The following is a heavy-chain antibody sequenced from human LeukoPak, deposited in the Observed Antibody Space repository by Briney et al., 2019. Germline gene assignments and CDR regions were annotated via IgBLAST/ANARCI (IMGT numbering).Heavy chain of an antibody. Sequence: GGSLRLSCAASGFTFSSYGMHWVRQAPGKGLEWVAFIRYDGSNKYYADSVKGRFTISRDNSKNTLYLQMNSLRAEDTAVYYCAKDPEGSGYSYGFDYWGQGTLVTVSS. CDR2: IRYDGSNK. CDR3: AKDPEGSGYSYGFDY. CDR1: GFTFSSYG. D-gene: IGHD5-18*01. J-gene: IGHJ4*02. V-gene: IGHV3-30*02.